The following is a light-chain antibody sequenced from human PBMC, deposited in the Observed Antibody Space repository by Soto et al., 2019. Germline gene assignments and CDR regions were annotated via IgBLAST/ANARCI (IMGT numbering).Light chain of an antibody. Sequence: DIVMTQSPESLAVSLGERATIHCKSSQNVFYSSNNKNYLAWYQQKPGRPPKLLIYWASSRQSGVPDRFSGSGSGTDFPLTISNLQAEDVAVYFCQQYYSTLSYTFGQGTRLEIK. V-gene: IGKV4-1*01. J-gene: IGKJ2*01. CDR3: QQYYSTLSYT. CDR1: QNVFYSSNNKNY. CDR2: WAS.